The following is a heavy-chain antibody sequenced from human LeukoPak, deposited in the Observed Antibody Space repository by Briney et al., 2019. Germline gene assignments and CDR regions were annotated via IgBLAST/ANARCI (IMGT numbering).Heavy chain of an antibody. CDR3: AKEKPYCSGGSCYLDY. V-gene: IGHV3-30*02. Sequence: GGSLRLSCGASGFSFSLYGMHWVRQAPGKGLEWVAFIWAAGNDDFYADSVKGRFTISRDNSKNTLSLQMNSLRAEDTAVYFCAKEKPYCSGGSCYLDYWGQGTLVTVSS. CDR2: IWAAGNDD. D-gene: IGHD2-15*01. J-gene: IGHJ4*02. CDR1: GFSFSLYG.